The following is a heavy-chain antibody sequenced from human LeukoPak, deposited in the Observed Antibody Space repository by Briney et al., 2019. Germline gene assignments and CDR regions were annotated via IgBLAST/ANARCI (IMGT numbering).Heavy chain of an antibody. V-gene: IGHV1-69*04. CDR1: GGTFSSYA. CDR3: PQMTIGYFDY. CDR2: IIPILGIA. Sequence: SVKVSCKASGGTFSSYAISWVRQAPGQGLEWMGRIIPILGIANYAQKFQGRVTITADKSTSTAYMELSSLRSEDTAVYYCPQMTIGYFDYWGQGTLVTVSS. D-gene: IGHD2/OR15-2a*01. J-gene: IGHJ4*02.